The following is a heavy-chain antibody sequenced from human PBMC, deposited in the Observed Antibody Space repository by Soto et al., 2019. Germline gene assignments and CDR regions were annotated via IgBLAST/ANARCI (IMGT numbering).Heavy chain of an antibody. J-gene: IGHJ4*02. CDR2: IDDDGSTT. CDR1: GFTFSRYW. D-gene: IGHD3-3*01. CDR3: ARARGFITIFGVVREDFDY. V-gene: IGHV3-74*03. Sequence: GGSLRLSCAASGFTFSRYWMHWVRQAPGKGLVWVSRIDDDGSTTTYADSVRGRFTISRDNAKNTLCLQMNSLRAEDTAVYYCARARGFITIFGVVREDFDYWGQGTLVTVSS.